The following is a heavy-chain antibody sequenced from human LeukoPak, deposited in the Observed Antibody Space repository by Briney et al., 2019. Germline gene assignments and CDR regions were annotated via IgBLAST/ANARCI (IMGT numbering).Heavy chain of an antibody. CDR2: IYYTGTT. J-gene: IGHJ4*02. D-gene: IGHD2-15*01. V-gene: IGHV4-59*01. CDR1: GGSISSYY. CDR3: ARYVGSGLDY. Sequence: SETLSLTCTVSGGSISSYYWSWVRQPPGKGLEWIAYIYYTGTTSYNPSLKSRVTISVDTSKNQFSLKLSSETAADTAVYYCARYVGSGLDYWGQGTLVTVSS.